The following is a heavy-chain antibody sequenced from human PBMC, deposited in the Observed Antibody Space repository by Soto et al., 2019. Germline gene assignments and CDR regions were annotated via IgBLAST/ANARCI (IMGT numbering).Heavy chain of an antibody. J-gene: IGHJ6*02. CDR3: ARVLYYDSSGYNSLAHYGMDV. V-gene: IGHV3-21*01. D-gene: IGHD3-22*01. CDR2: ISSSSSYI. CDR1: GFTFSSYS. Sequence: GGSLRLSCAASGFTFSSYSMNWVRQAPGKGLEWVSSISSSSSYIYYADSVKGRFTISRDNAKNSLYLQMNSLRAEDTAVYYCARVLYYDSSGYNSLAHYGMDVWGQGTTVTVSS.